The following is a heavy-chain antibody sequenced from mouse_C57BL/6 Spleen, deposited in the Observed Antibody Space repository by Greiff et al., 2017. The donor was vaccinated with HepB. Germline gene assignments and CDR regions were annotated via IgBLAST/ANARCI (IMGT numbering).Heavy chain of an antibody. CDR1: GFTFSDYG. CDR2: ISSGSSTI. Sequence: EVKLMESGGGLVKPGGSLKLSCAASGFTFSDYGMHWVRQAPEKGLEWVAYISSGSSTIYYADTVKGRFTISRDNAKNTLFLQMTSLRSEDTAMYYCASLTTVVTYYYAMDYWGQGTSVTVSS. CDR3: ASLTTVVTYYYAMDY. D-gene: IGHD1-1*01. J-gene: IGHJ4*01. V-gene: IGHV5-17*01.